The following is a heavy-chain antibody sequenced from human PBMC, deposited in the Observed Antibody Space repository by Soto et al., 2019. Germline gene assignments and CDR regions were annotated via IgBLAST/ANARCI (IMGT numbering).Heavy chain of an antibody. J-gene: IGHJ4*02. CDR1: GGTFSSYS. V-gene: IGHV1-69*01. Sequence: QLQLVQSGAEVKKPGSSVKVSCKASGGTFSSYSINCVRQAPGQGLEWMGEIIPIFGTANYAQKFQGRVTITADASTSTAYMELSSLRSEDTAVYYCARDGGRHSGGIDYWGQGTLVTVSS. CDR2: IIPIFGTA. CDR3: ARDGGRHSGGIDY. D-gene: IGHD1-26*01.